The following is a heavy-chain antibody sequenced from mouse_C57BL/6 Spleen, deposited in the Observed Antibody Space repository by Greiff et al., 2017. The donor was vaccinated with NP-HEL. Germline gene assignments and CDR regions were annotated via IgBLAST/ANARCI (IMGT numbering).Heavy chain of an antibody. D-gene: IGHD2-4*01. CDR1: GFTFSSYA. J-gene: IGHJ3*01. CDR2: ISDGGSYT. Sequence: EVKVVESGGGLVKPGGSLKLSCAASGFTFSSYAMSWVRQTPEKRLEWVATISDGGSYTYYPDNVKGRFTISRDNAKNNLYLQMSHLKSEDTAMYYCAREGDYEEGFAYWGQGTLVTVSA. CDR3: AREGDYEEGFAY. V-gene: IGHV5-4*01.